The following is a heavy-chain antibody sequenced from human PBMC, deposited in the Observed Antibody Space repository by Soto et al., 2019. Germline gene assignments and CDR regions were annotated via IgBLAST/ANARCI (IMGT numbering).Heavy chain of an antibody. V-gene: IGHV4-39*01. Sequence: SETLSLTCTVSNGYISSSSYYWGWIRQPPGKGLEWIGSIYYSGSTYYNPSLKSRVTISVDTSKNQFSLKLSSVTAADTAVYYCARHGPPLYVTNWFDPWGQGTLVT. CDR1: NGYISSSSYY. D-gene: IGHD2-2*02. CDR2: IYYSGST. CDR3: ARHGPPLYVTNWFDP. J-gene: IGHJ5*02.